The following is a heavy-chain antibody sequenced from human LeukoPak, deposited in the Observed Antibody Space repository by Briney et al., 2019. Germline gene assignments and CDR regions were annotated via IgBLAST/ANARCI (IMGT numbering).Heavy chain of an antibody. J-gene: IGHJ5*02. Sequence: SVKVSCKASGGTFSSYAISWVRQAPGQGLEWMGGIIPIFGTANYAQKFQGRGTITTDESTSTAYMELSSLRSEDTAVYYCARVRPGYYFDSSGYYHRWFDPWGQGTLVTVSS. CDR2: IIPIFGTA. V-gene: IGHV1-69*05. D-gene: IGHD3-22*01. CDR1: GGTFSSYA. CDR3: ARVRPGYYFDSSGYYHRWFDP.